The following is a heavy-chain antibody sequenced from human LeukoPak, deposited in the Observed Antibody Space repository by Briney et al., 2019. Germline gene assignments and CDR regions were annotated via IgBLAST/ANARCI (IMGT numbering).Heavy chain of an antibody. CDR3: ARENITMVRGVIILTNNWFDP. D-gene: IGHD3-10*01. CDR2: INPNSGGT. Sequence: GASVKVSCKASGYTFTGYYMHWVRQAPGQGLEWMGWINPNSGGTNYAQKFQGRVTMTRGTSISTAYMELSRLRSDDTAVYYCARENITMVRGVIILTNNWFDPWGQGTLVTVSS. V-gene: IGHV1-2*02. CDR1: GYTFTGYY. J-gene: IGHJ5*02.